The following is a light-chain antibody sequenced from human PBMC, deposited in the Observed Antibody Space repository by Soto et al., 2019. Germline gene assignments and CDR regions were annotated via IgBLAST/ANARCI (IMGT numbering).Light chain of an antibody. V-gene: IGKV3-11*01. J-gene: IGKJ2*01. CDR1: QSVNNY. CDR2: DAY. Sequence: EIVLTQSPVTLSLSPGERVTLSCRASQSVNNYIAWYQQKPGQSPRLLIYDAYNRATGIQARFSGSGSQTDFTLTIRSLVPEDFAVYYCQQRKDWPYTVGQGTKVDIK. CDR3: QQRKDWPYT.